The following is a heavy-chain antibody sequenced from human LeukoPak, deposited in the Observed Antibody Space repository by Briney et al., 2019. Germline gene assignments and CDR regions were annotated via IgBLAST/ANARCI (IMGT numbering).Heavy chain of an antibody. CDR2: ISSSGSQT. J-gene: IGHJ3*02. D-gene: IGHD1-14*01. Sequence: GGSLRLSCAASGFTFSDYYLSWIRQAPGKGLECVSYISSSGSQTLHAASVKGRFTFSRDNAKNSLYLQMNSLRAEDTAVYYCARNRNYGLDIWGQGTKVTVSS. V-gene: IGHV3-11*06. CDR1: GFTFSDYY. CDR3: ARNRNYGLDI.